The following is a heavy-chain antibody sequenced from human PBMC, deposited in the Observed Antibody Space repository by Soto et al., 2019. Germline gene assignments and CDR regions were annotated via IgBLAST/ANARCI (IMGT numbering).Heavy chain of an antibody. CDR2: FDPEDGET. D-gene: IGHD2-15*01. CDR3: AKWCSGGSCGSDAFDI. Sequence: GASVKVSCKVAGYTLTELSMHWVRQAPGKGLEWMGGFDPEDGETIYAQKFQGRVTMTEDTSTDTAYMELSSLRSEDTAVYYCAKWCSGGSCGSDAFDIWGQGTMVTV. V-gene: IGHV1-24*01. J-gene: IGHJ3*02. CDR1: GYTLTELS.